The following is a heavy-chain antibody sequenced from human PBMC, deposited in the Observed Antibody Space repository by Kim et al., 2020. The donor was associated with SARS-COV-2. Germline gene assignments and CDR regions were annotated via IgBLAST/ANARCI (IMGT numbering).Heavy chain of an antibody. Sequence: GESLKISCKGSGYIFTNYWIGWVRQMPGKGLELMGIIYPHDSDTRVSPPFQGQVNISGNWSTTTAYLQWSSLKASDTAMYYCARLNPDSFDYWGQGTLVTVSS. D-gene: IGHD3-22*01. CDR3: ARLNPDSFDY. J-gene: IGHJ4*02. CDR2: IYPHDSDT. V-gene: IGHV5-51*01. CDR1: GYIFTNYW.